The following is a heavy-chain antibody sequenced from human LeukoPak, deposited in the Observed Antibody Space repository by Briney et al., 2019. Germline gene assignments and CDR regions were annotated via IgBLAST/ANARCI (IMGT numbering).Heavy chain of an antibody. CDR2: IFPGDSDT. CDR1: GYSFTRYW. CDR3: ARQRYGSGSYSFDY. V-gene: IGHV5-51*01. D-gene: IGHD3-10*01. Sequence: GESLTLSCDASGYSFTRYWIGWVRQMPRKGREWMVIIFPGDSDTRYSPSFQGQVTISADKSISTAYLQWSSLKASDTAMYYCARQRYGSGSYSFDYWGQGTLVTVSS. J-gene: IGHJ4*02.